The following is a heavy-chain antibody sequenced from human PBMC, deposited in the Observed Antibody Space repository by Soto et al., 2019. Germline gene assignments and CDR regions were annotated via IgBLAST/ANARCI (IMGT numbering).Heavy chain of an antibody. CDR1: GFTFSSYS. V-gene: IGHV3-30-3*01. CDR3: ARGAGIVVAGTSFDY. Sequence: QVQLVESGGGVVQPGRSLRLSCAASGFTFSSYSMHWVRQAPGKGLEWVAVISYDGSNNYYADSVKGRFTISRDNSKNTLYLQMNSLRAEDTAVYYCARGAGIVVAGTSFDYWGQGTLVTVSS. CDR2: ISYDGSNN. D-gene: IGHD6-19*01. J-gene: IGHJ4*02.